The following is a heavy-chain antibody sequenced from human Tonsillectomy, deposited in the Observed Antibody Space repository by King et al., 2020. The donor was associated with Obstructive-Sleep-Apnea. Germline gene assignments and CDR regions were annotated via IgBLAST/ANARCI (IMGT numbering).Heavy chain of an antibody. D-gene: IGHD6-13*01. CDR1: GGSISTGAYS. CDR3: ARDRPSLSSNWYVLDY. Sequence: VQLQESGPGLVKPSQTLSLTCAVSGGSISTGAYSWSWIRQPPGKGLEWIGYIYYSGSTSYNPSLKSRFTMSVDTSKTQVSLKLSSVTAADTAVYYCARDRPSLSSNWYVLDYWGQGTLVTVSS. J-gene: IGHJ4*02. CDR2: IYYSGST. V-gene: IGHV4-30-4*07.